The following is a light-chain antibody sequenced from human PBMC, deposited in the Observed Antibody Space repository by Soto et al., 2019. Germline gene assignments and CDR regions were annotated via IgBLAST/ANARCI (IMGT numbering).Light chain of an antibody. J-gene: IGKJ4*01. Sequence: EIVLTQSPVTLSLSPGERATVSCRASQSVSTYVAWYQQKPGQAPRLLIYDAFNRATGIPARFSGSGSGTDFTLTISSLEPEDFAVYYCQQRSNWPSLTFGGGTKVEIK. CDR3: QQRSNWPSLT. V-gene: IGKV3-11*01. CDR1: QSVSTY. CDR2: DAF.